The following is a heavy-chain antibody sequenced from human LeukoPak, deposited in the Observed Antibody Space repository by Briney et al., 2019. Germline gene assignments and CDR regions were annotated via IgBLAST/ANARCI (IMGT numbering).Heavy chain of an antibody. D-gene: IGHD3-10*01. J-gene: IGHJ3*02. CDR2: IYSSGST. CDR1: GGSFSGYY. Sequence: SETLSLTCAVYGGSFSGYYWGWIRQPPGKTLEWIGSIYSSGSTYYNPSLKSRVIIIIDTPKNHFSLTLSSVTAADTAVYYCARSDGYGLVGIWGQGTMVTVSS. V-gene: IGHV4-34*01. CDR3: ARSDGYGLVGI.